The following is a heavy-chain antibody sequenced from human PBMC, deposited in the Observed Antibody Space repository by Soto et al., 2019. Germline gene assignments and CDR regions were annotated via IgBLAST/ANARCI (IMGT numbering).Heavy chain of an antibody. J-gene: IGHJ5*02. CDR1: GGSISSYY. V-gene: IGHV4-59*01. CDR2: IYYSGST. Sequence: SETLSLTCTVSGGSISSYYWSWIRQPPGKGLEWIGYIYYSGSTNYNPSLKSRVTISVDTSKNQFSRKLSSVTAADTAVYYCGRGLAAAGTDWFDPWGQGTLVTVSS. CDR3: GRGLAAAGTDWFDP. D-gene: IGHD6-13*01.